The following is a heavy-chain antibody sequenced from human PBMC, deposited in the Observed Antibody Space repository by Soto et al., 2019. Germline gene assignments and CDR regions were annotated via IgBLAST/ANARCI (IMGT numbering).Heavy chain of an antibody. Sequence: GGSLRLSCAASGFTVSSNYMSWVRQAPGKGLEWVSVIYSGGSTYYADSVKGRFTISRDSSKNTLYLQMNSLRAEDSAVYYCARDQVGVVPAAYYYYGMEVWGQGTTVTVSS. CDR2: IYSGGST. CDR3: ARDQVGVVPAAYYYYGMEV. V-gene: IGHV3-53*01. J-gene: IGHJ6*02. CDR1: GFTVSSNY. D-gene: IGHD2-2*01.